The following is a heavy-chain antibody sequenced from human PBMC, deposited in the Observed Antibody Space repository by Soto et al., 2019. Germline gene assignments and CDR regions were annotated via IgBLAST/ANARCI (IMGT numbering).Heavy chain of an antibody. Sequence: ASVKVSCKASGYTFTSYGISWVRQAPGQGLEWMGWISAYNGNTNYAQKLQGRVTMTTDTSTSTAYMELRSLRSDDTAVYYCASGHDFWSGYYNFDYRGQGTLVTVSS. D-gene: IGHD3-3*01. V-gene: IGHV1-18*01. CDR2: ISAYNGNT. CDR3: ASGHDFWSGYYNFDY. J-gene: IGHJ4*02. CDR1: GYTFTSYG.